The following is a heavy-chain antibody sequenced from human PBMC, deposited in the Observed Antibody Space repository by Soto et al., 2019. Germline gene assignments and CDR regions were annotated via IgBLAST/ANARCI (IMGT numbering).Heavy chain of an antibody. CDR3: TTVLWVAPFDP. D-gene: IGHD1-26*01. J-gene: IGHJ5*02. V-gene: IGHV3-15*07. CDR2: IKSKANGGTI. Sequence: EVQLVESGGGLVKPGGSLRLSCAASGFTFSNAWMNWVRQPPGKGLEWVGRIKSKANGGTIEYAAPVKGRFTISRDDSKNTQYLQMNSLKTEDTAFYYCTTVLWVAPFDPWGQGTLVTVSS. CDR1: GFTFSNAW.